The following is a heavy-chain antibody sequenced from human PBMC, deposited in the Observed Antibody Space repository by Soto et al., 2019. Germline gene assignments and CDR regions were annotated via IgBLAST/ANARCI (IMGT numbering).Heavy chain of an antibody. J-gene: IGHJ6*02. CDR2: IDPSDSYT. CDR3: ARRLVRGVTPLAYGMDV. D-gene: IGHD3-10*01. Sequence: GESLKISCKGSGYSFTSYWISWVRQMPGKGLEWMGRIDPSDSYTNYSPSFQGHVTISADKSISTAYLQWSSLKASDTAMYYCARRLVRGVTPLAYGMDVWGQGTTVTVSS. CDR1: GYSFTSYW. V-gene: IGHV5-10-1*01.